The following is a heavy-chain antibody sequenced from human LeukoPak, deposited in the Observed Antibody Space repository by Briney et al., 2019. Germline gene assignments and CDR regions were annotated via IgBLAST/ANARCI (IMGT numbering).Heavy chain of an antibody. CDR1: GLTLSRSW. D-gene: IGHD1-14*01. CDR2: IKEDESEK. Sequence: PGGSLRLSCAGSGLTLSRSWMSWVRQAPGKGLQWVANIKEDESEKDYVDSVKGRFTISRDDAKNSLDLQMNSLRVEDTAVYYCAADRGAHHKTFDYWGRGTLVTVSS. CDR3: AADRGAHHKTFDY. J-gene: IGHJ4*02. V-gene: IGHV3-7*03.